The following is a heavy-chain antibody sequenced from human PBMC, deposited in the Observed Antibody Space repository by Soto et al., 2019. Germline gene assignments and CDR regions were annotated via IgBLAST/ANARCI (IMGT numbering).Heavy chain of an antibody. CDR1: GGSINTYY. J-gene: IGHJ4*02. CDR2: ISYSGST. CDR3: ARDRLDTAMARQFDY. D-gene: IGHD5-18*01. Sequence: SETLSLTCSVSGGSINTYYWSWIRQPPGKGLEWIGYISYSGSTNYNPSLRSRVTISVDTSKNQFSLRLTSVTAADTAVYYCARDRLDTAMARQFDYWGQGTLVTVSS. V-gene: IGHV4-59*01.